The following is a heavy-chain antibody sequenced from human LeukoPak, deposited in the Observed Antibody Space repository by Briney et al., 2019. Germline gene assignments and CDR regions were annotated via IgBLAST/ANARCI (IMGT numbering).Heavy chain of an antibody. CDR3: ARVSIGWYSFDY. D-gene: IGHD6-19*01. J-gene: IGHJ4*02. Sequence: GGSLRLSCAASGFTVSSNYMSWVRQAPGKGLEWVSVIYSGGSTYYADSVKGRFTISRDNSKNTLYLQMNSLRAEDTAVYYCARVSIGWYSFDYWGQGTLVTVSS. V-gene: IGHV3-66*01. CDR1: GFTVSSNY. CDR2: IYSGGST.